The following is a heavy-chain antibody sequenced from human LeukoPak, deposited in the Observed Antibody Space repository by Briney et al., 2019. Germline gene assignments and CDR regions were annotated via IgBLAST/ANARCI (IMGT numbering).Heavy chain of an antibody. CDR1: GLTSSSYS. D-gene: IGHD3-16*01. CDR3: ASDKDYALDY. V-gene: IGHV3-48*02. Sequence: GGSLGLSCAASGLTSSSYSMNWVRQTPGKGLEWVSYITSSGDITYYADSVKGRFTISRDNAKNSLYLQMQSLKDENTAVYYGASDKDYALDYWGQGTLVTVSS. CDR2: ITSSGDIT. J-gene: IGHJ4*02.